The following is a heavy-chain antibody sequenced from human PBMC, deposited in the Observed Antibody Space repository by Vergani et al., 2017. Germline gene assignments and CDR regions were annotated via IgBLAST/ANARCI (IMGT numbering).Heavy chain of an antibody. CDR1: GGTFSSYA. J-gene: IGHJ4*02. D-gene: IGHD1-26*01. V-gene: IGHV1-69*17. Sequence: QVQLVQSGAEVKKPGSSVKVSCKASGGTFSSYAISWVRQAPGQGLEWMGGIIPIFGIANYAQKFQGRVTITADKSTSTAYMELSSLRCEDTAVYYCARLVRVGATTDGFRYWGQGTLVTVSS. CDR3: ARLVRVGATTDGFRY. CDR2: IIPIFGIA.